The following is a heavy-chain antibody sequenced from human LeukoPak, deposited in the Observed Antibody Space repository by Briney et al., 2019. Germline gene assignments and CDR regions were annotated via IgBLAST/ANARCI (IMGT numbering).Heavy chain of an antibody. J-gene: IGHJ3*02. CDR1: GFTFGDYG. CDR3: TRDLNSGWNPLGAFDI. V-gene: IGHV3-49*04. CDR2: IRSKAYGGTT. Sequence: QPGRSLRLSCTASGFTFGDYGMSCVRQAPGKGLEWVGFIRSKAYGGTTEYAASVKGRFTISRDDSKSIAYLQMNSLKTEDTAVYYCTRDLNSGWNPLGAFDIWGQGTMVTVSS. D-gene: IGHD6-19*01.